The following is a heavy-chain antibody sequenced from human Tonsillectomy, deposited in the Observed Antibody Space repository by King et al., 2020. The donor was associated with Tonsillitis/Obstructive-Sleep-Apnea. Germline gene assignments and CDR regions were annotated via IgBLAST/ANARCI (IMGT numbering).Heavy chain of an antibody. D-gene: IGHD5-18*01. CDR1: GFTFSSYA. CDR3: ARDLILFGIQLWTGQMDV. Sequence: VQLVESGGGVVQPGRSLRLSCAASGFTFSSYAMHWVRQAPGKGLEWVAVISYDGSNKYYADSVKGRFTISRDNSKNTLSLQMNSLRADDTAVYYCARDLILFGIQLWTGQMDVWGKGTTVTVSS. J-gene: IGHJ6*04. CDR2: ISYDGSNK. V-gene: IGHV3-30*01.